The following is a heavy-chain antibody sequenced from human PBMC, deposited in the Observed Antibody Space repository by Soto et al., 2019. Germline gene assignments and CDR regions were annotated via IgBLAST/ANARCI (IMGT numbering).Heavy chain of an antibody. CDR2: ISSSSSYI. Sequence: GGSLRLSCAASGFTFSSYSMNWVRQAPGKGLEWVSSISSSSSYIYYADSEKGRFTISRDNAKNALYLQTNNLRIDDSAVYYWASFTAGAGDGVRDYYYGMDAWGKGTTVTVSS. V-gene: IGHV3-21*01. CDR1: GFTFSSYS. D-gene: IGHD1-1*01. CDR3: ASFTAGAGDGVRDYYYGMDA. J-gene: IGHJ6*04.